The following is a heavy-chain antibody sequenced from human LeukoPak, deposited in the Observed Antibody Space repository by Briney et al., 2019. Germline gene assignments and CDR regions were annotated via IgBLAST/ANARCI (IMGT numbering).Heavy chain of an antibody. CDR3: AKELALPNYDFWSGYYTAAYYYGMDV. J-gene: IGHJ6*02. V-gene: IGHV3-30-3*01. Sequence: GGSLRLSCATSGFTFSRYAMHWVRQAPGKGLEWVALISYDANIGSNKYYADSVKGRFTISRDNSKNTLYLQMNSLRAEDTAVYYCAKELALPNYDFWSGYYTAAYYYGMDVWGQGTTVTVSS. CDR2: ISYDANIGSNK. CDR1: GFTFSRYA. D-gene: IGHD3-3*01.